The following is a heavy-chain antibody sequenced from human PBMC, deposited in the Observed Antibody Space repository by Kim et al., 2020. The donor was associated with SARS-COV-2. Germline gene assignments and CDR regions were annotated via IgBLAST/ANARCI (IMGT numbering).Heavy chain of an antibody. J-gene: IGHJ5*02. V-gene: IGHV3-74*01. Sequence: SVKGRFTISRDNAKNTLYLQMNSLRAEDTAVYYCARDFTFFWRSDLFDPWGQGTLVTVSS. CDR3: ARDFTFFWRSDLFDP. D-gene: IGHD3-3*01.